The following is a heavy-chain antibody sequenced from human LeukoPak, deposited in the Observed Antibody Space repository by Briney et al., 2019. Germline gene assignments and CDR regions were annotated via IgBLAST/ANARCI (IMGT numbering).Heavy chain of an antibody. CDR1: GGTFSSYA. CDR3: AREQRWLQCLDY. Sequence: SVKVSCKASGGTFSSYATSWVRQAPGQGLEWMGGIIPIFGTANYAQKFQGRVTITADESTSTAYMELSSLRSEDTAVYYCAREQRWLQCLDYWGQGTLVTVSS. V-gene: IGHV1-69*13. D-gene: IGHD5-24*01. CDR2: IIPIFGTA. J-gene: IGHJ4*02.